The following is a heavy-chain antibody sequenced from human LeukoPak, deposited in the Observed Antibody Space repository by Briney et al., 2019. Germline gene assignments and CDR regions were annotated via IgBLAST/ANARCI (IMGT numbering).Heavy chain of an antibody. J-gene: IGHJ4*02. V-gene: IGHV3-21*01. D-gene: IGHD3-10*01. CDR1: GFTFSSYS. CDR2: ISSSSSYI. Sequence: GGSLRLSCAASGFTFSSYSMNWARQAPGKGLEWVSSISSSSSYIYYADSVKGRFTISRDNAKNSLYLQMNSLRAEDTAVYYCARVLPYMVRGVLFDYWGQGTLVTVSA. CDR3: ARVLPYMVRGVLFDY.